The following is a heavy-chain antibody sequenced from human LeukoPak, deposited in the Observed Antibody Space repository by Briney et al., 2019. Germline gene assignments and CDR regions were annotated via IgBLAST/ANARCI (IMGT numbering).Heavy chain of an antibody. J-gene: IGHJ4*02. CDR2: IKVYNGNT. CDR3: ARMMLLLGDVLTVPPRGFDY. D-gene: IGHD3-9*01. V-gene: IGHV1-18*01. Sequence: ASVKVSCKSSGYTFTTYGISWVRQAPGQGLEWLGSIKVYNGNTNYAQKLQGRVTMTTDTSTSTAYMELRSLRSDDTAVYYCARMMLLLGDVLTVPPRGFDYWGQGTLVTVSS. CDR1: GYTFTTYG.